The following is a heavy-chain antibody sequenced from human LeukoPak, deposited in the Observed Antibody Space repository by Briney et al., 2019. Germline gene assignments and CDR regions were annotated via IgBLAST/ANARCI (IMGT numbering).Heavy chain of an antibody. J-gene: IGHJ6*03. CDR3: ARTTEGGYTYDYFYYYYMDV. D-gene: IGHD5-18*01. V-gene: IGHV4-38-2*01. CDR2: IYHSGST. Sequence: SETLSLTCAVSGYSISSGYYWGWIRQPPGKGLEWIGSIYHSGSTYYNPSLKSRVTISVDTSKNQFSLKLSSVTAADTAVYYCARTTEGGYTYDYFYYYYMDVWGKGTTVTISS. CDR1: GYSISSGYY.